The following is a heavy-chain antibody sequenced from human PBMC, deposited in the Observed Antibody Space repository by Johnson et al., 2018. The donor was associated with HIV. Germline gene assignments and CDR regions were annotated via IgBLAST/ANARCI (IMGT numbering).Heavy chain of an antibody. D-gene: IGHD6-13*01. CDR3: ARDGLAARVVGAFDI. CDR2: ISYDGSNK. CDR1: GFTFSSYA. V-gene: IGHV3-30*04. Sequence: QVQLVESGGGVVQPGRSLRLSCAASGFTFSSYAMHWVRQAPGKGLEWVAVISYDGSNKYYADSVKGRFTISRDNSKNTLYLQMNSLRAEDTAVYYCARDGLAARVVGAFDIWGQGTMVTVSS. J-gene: IGHJ3*02.